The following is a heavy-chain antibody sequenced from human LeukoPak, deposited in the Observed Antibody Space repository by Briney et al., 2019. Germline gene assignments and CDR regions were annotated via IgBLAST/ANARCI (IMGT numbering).Heavy chain of an antibody. Sequence: PGGSLRLSCAASGFTFSSYGMSWIRQPPGKGLEWIGGVGHSGSADYNPSLKSRVTVSADPSKTQFSLKLTSVTAADTAVYYCATRGDYSDTSGNSYDALDIWGQGTMVTVSS. V-gene: IGHV4-34*08. CDR1: GFTFSSYG. CDR2: VGHSGSA. CDR3: ATRGDYSDTSGNSYDALDI. J-gene: IGHJ3*02. D-gene: IGHD3-22*01.